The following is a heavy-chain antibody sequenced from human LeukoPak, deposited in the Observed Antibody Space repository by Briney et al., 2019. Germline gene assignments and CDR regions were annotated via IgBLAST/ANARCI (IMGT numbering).Heavy chain of an antibody. J-gene: IGHJ4*02. Sequence: SETLSLTCTVSGGSISSSSYYWGWIRQPPRKGLEWIGSIYYSGSTYYNPSLKSRVTISVDTSKNQFSLKLSSVTAADTAVYYCARDIEYYYDSSGLNGDYWGQGTLVTVSS. V-gene: IGHV4-39*07. CDR2: IYYSGST. CDR3: ARDIEYYYDSSGLNGDY. CDR1: GGSISSSSYY. D-gene: IGHD3-22*01.